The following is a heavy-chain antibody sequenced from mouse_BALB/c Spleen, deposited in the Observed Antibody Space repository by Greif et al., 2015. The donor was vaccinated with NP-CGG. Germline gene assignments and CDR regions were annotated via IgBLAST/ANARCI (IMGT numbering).Heavy chain of an antibody. CDR1: GYSITSDYA. D-gene: IGHD1-1*01. V-gene: IGHV3-2*02. Sequence: EVKLEESGPGLVKPSQSLSLTCTVTGYSITSDYAWNWIRQFPGNKLEWMGYISYSGSTSYNPSLKSRISITRDTSKNQFFLQLNSVTTEDTATYYCARPSPYYGSTSWFAYWGQGTLVTVSA. CDR2: ISYSGST. CDR3: ARPSPYYGSTSWFAY. J-gene: IGHJ3*01.